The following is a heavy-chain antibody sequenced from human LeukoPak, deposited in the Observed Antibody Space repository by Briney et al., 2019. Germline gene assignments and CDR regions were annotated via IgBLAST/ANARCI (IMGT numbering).Heavy chain of an antibody. CDR3: ARGSIVGATFDYFDY. J-gene: IGHJ4*02. D-gene: IGHD1-26*01. V-gene: IGHV1-2*02. CDR1: GYTFTGYY. Sequence: ASVTVSCTASGYTFTGYYIHWVRQAPGQGLEWMGWINPNSGGTNYAQKFQGRVTMTRDTSISTAYMDLSRLRSDDTAVYYCARGSIVGATFDYFDYWGQGTLVTVSS. CDR2: INPNSGGT.